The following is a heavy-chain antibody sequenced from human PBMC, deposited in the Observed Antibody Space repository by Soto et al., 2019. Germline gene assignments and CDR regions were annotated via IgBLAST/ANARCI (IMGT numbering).Heavy chain of an antibody. CDR2: INPHTGDT. CDR1: GYTLTDYY. D-gene: IGHD6-25*01. CDR3: AREGGAAPGARREWYFDL. Sequence: QVHLVQSGAEVKKPGASVTVSCKTSGYTLTDYYMHWVRQAPGQGLEWMAWINPHTGDTGIAERFQGRVTITRDTSTNTAHMGLTSLTSDDTAIYYCAREGGAAPGARREWYFDLWGRGSLVTVSS. V-gene: IGHV1-2*02. J-gene: IGHJ2*01.